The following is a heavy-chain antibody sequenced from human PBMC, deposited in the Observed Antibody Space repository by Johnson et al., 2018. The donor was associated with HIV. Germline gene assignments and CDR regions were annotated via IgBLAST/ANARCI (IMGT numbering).Heavy chain of an antibody. CDR2: SGSGGST. CDR3: ASVRSDYSNDDAFDI. CDR1: GFSVSSNY. J-gene: IGHJ3*02. D-gene: IGHD4-11*01. Sequence: VQLVESGGGLIQPGGSLRLSCAASGFSVSSNYMSWVRQAPGKGLEWVSAISGSGGSTYYSDSVKGRFTNSRDTSKNTLHLQMSSLRAEDTAVYYCASVRSDYSNDDAFDIWGQGTMVTVSS. V-gene: IGHV3-66*03.